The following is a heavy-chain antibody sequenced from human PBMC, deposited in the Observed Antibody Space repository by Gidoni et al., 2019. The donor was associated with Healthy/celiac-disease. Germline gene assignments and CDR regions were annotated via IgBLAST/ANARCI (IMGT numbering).Heavy chain of an antibody. CDR2: ISSSSSYI. D-gene: IGHD6-6*01. V-gene: IGHV3-21*01. Sequence: EVQLVESGGGLVKPGGSLRLSCAASGFTFSSYSMNWVRQAPGKGLEWVSSISSSSSYIYYADSVKGRFTISRDNAKNSLYLQMNSLRAEDTAVYYCARGGSIAARPGWFDPWGQGTLVTVSS. CDR3: ARGGSIAARPGWFDP. J-gene: IGHJ5*02. CDR1: GFTFSSYS.